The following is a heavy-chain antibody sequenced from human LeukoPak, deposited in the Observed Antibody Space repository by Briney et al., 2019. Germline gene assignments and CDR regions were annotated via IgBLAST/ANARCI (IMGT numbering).Heavy chain of an antibody. D-gene: IGHD2-21*01. J-gene: IGHJ5*02. Sequence: KPSETLSLTCTVSDGSISSSSYYWGWIRQPPGKGLEWIGSIYYSGSTYYNPSLKSRVTISVDTSKNQFSPKLSSVTAADTAVYYCASLPILARRFDPWGQGTLVTVSS. CDR3: ASLPILARRFDP. CDR2: IYYSGST. V-gene: IGHV4-39*01. CDR1: DGSISSSSYY.